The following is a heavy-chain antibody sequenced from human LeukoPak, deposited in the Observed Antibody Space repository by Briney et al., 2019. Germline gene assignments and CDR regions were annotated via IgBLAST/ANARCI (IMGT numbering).Heavy chain of an antibody. V-gene: IGHV4-59*01. CDR2: IYYSGST. CDR1: GGSISSYY. CDR3: ARFHSSGCDY. D-gene: IGHD6-19*01. Sequence: SETLSLTCTVSGGSISSYYWSWIRQPPGKGLEWIGYIYYSGSTNYNPSLKSRITISVDTSKNQFSLKLSSVTAADTAVYYCARFHSSGCDYWGQGTLVTVSS. J-gene: IGHJ4*02.